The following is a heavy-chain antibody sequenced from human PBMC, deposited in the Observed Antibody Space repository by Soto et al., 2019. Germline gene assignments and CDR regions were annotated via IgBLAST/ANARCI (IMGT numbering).Heavy chain of an antibody. D-gene: IGHD4-17*01. CDR2: IIPILGIA. Sequence: GASVKVSCKASGGTFSSYTISWVRQAPGQGLEWMGRIIPILGIANYAQKFQGRVTITADKSTNTAYMELSSLRSEDTAVYYCARLTTVTTYYFDYWGQGTLVTVSS. CDR3: ARLTTVTTYYFDY. V-gene: IGHV1-69*02. CDR1: GGTFSSYT. J-gene: IGHJ4*02.